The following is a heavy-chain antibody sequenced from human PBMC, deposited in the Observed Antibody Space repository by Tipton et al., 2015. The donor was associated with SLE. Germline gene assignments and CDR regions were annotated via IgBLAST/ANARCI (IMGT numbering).Heavy chain of an antibody. V-gene: IGHV4-61*05. D-gene: IGHD3-3*01. CDR2: IFYSGYISYNT. CDR1: GDSISSGYY. CDR3: ARRYDFWSGHYGFDY. Sequence: TLSLTCTVSGDSISSGYYWSWIRQPPGKGLEWIGYIFYSGYISYNTNYNPSLKSRVTISVDKSKNQFSLKLSSVTAADTAVYYCARRYDFWSGHYGFDYWGQGTLVTVSS. J-gene: IGHJ4*02.